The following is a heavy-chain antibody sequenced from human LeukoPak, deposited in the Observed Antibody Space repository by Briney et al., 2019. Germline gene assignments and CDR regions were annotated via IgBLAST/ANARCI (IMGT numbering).Heavy chain of an antibody. J-gene: IGHJ4*02. CDR2: IYYSGRT. CDR1: GGSISSSDYY. CDR3: ARHRASSRGGSGYSQGGFDY. D-gene: IGHD3-22*01. Sequence: KSSETLSLTCTVSGGSISSSDYYWGWIRQPPGKGLEWIGSIYYSGRTYYIPSLKSRVTISVDTSKSQFFLNLNSVTAADTAVYYCARHRASSRGGSGYSQGGFDYWGQGTLVTVSS. V-gene: IGHV4-39*01.